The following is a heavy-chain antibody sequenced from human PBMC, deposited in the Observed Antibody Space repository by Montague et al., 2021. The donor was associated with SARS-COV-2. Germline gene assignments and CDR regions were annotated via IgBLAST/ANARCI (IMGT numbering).Heavy chain of an antibody. D-gene: IGHD6-19*01. V-gene: IGHV3-7*01. CDR3: ARERQDSSGWSTYWYFDL. CDR1: GFTFSGYW. Sequence: SLRLSCAASGFTFSGYWMSWVRQAPGKGLEWVANIEEDGSEKYYMDSVKGRFTISRDNAKNSLSLQMNSLRAEGTAVYYCARERQDSSGWSTYWYFDLWGRATLVTVSS. CDR2: IEEDGSEK. J-gene: IGHJ2*01.